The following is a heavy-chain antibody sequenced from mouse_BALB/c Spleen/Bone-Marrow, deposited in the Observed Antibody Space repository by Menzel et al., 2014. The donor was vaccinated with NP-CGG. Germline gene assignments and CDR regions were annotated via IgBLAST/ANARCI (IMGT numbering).Heavy chain of an antibody. V-gene: IGHV1S81*02. Sequence: VQLQQSGAELVKPGASVKLSCKASGYTFTSYYMYWVKQRPGQGLEWIGEINPSNGGTNFNEKFKSKATLTVDKSSNTAYVQLSSLTSEDSAVYRCTRSNYGYWFCDVWGAGTTVTVSS. CDR3: TRSNYGYWFCDV. CDR2: INPSNGGT. J-gene: IGHJ1*01. D-gene: IGHD1-1*01. CDR1: GYTFTSYY.